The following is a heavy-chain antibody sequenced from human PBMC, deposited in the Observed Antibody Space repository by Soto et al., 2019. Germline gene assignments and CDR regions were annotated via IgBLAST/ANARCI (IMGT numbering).Heavy chain of an antibody. CDR2: ISYDGSNK. CDR3: ARDRGSYFRDAFDI. J-gene: IGHJ3*02. D-gene: IGHD1-26*01. V-gene: IGHV3-30-3*01. CDR1: GFTFSSYA. Sequence: QVQLVESGGGVVQPGRSLRLSCAASGFTFSSYAMHWVRQAPGKGLEWVAVISYDGSNKYYADSVKGRFTISRDNSKNPLYLQMKSLKAEDTAVYYCARDRGSYFRDAFDIWGQGTMVTVSS.